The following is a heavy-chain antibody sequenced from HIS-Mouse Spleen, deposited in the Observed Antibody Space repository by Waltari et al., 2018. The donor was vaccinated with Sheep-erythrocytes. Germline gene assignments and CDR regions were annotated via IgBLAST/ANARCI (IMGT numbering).Heavy chain of an antibody. CDR3: ARLYYYDSSGYYFDY. CDR1: GGSISSSSYY. CDR2: IYYRGIN. Sequence: QLQLQESGPGLVKPSETLSLTCTVSGGSISSSSYYCGWIRQPPGKGMEWIGSIYYRGINCDNPSRKCRVTISVDTSNNQFSLKLSSVTAADTAVYYCARLYYYDSSGYYFDYWGQGTLVTVSS. D-gene: IGHD3-22*01. J-gene: IGHJ4*02. V-gene: IGHV4-39*01.